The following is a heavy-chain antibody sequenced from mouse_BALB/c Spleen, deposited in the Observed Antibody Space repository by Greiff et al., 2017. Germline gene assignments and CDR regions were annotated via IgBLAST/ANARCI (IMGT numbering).Heavy chain of an antibody. V-gene: IGHV5-6-4*01. CDR3: TGEGADGNYVGDY. D-gene: IGHD2-1*01. CDR1: GFTFSSYT. J-gene: IGHJ4*01. CDR2: ISSGGSYT. Sequence: EVKLVESGGGLVKPGGSLKLSCAASGFTFSSYTMSWVRQTPEKRLGWVATISSGGSYTYYPDSVKGRFTISRDNAKNTLYLQMSSLKSEDTAMYDCTGEGADGNYVGDYWGQGTSVTVSS.